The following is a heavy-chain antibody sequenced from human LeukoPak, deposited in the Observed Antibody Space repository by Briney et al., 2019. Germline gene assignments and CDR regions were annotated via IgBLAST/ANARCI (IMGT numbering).Heavy chain of an antibody. CDR1: GFTFSSYS. D-gene: IGHD1-26*01. Sequence: GGSLRLSCAASGFTFSSYSMNWVRQAPGKGLEWVSSISSSSSYIYYADSVKGRFTISRDNAKNSLYLQMNSLRAEDTAVYYCARDPGGYPIVYYMDVWGKGTTVTVSS. CDR3: ARDPGGYPIVYYMDV. J-gene: IGHJ6*03. CDR2: ISSSSSYI. V-gene: IGHV3-21*01.